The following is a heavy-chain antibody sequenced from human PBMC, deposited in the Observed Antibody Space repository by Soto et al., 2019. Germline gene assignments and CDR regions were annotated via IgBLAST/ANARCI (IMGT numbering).Heavy chain of an antibody. CDR3: TTYDFWSGYYGVDY. V-gene: IGHV3-15*01. D-gene: IGHD3-3*01. J-gene: IGHJ4*02. Sequence: EVQLVESGGGLVKPGGSLRLSCAASGFTFSNAWMSWVRQAPGKGVEWVGRIKSKTDGGTTDYAAPVKGRFTISRDDSKNTLYLQMNSLKTEDTAVYYCTTYDFWSGYYGVDYWGQGTLVTVSS. CDR2: IKSKTDGGTT. CDR1: GFTFSNAW.